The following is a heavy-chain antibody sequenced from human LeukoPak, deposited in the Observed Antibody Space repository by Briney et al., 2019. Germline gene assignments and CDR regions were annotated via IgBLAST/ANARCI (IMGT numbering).Heavy chain of an antibody. V-gene: IGHV4-4*02. CDR3: AGIPDYYDSSGYWA. CDR1: GGSISSSNW. D-gene: IGHD3-22*01. J-gene: IGHJ5*02. CDR2: IYHSGST. Sequence: SGTLSLTCAVSGGSISSSNWWSWVRQPPGKGLEWIGEIYHSGSTNYNPSLKSRVTISVDKSKNQFSLKLSSVTAADTAVYYCAGIPDYYDSSGYWAWGQGTLVTVSS.